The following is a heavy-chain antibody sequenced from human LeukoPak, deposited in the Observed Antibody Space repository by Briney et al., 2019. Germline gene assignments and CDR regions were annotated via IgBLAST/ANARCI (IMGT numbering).Heavy chain of an antibody. V-gene: IGHV3-66*01. J-gene: IGHJ5*02. Sequence: GGSLRLSCAASGFTVSSNYMSWVRQAPGKGLEWVSVIYSGGSTYYADSVKGRFTISRDNSKNTLYLQMSSLRAEDTAVYYCARGYCSSASCYDLSERGWFDPWGQGTLVTVSS. CDR1: GFTVSSNY. CDR3: ARGYCSSASCYDLSERGWFDP. CDR2: IYSGGST. D-gene: IGHD2-2*01.